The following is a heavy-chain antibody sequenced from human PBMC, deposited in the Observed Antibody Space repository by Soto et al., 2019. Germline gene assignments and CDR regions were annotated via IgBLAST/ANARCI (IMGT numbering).Heavy chain of an antibody. CDR2: INAGNGNT. CDR3: ASSSGSYYALPYYFDY. Sequence: GASVKVSCKASGYTFTSYAMHWVRQAPGQRLEWMGWINAGNGNTKYSRKFQGRVTITRDTSASTAYMELSSLRSEDTAVYYCASSSGSYYALPYYFDYWGQGTLVTVSS. J-gene: IGHJ4*02. CDR1: GYTFTSYA. D-gene: IGHD1-26*01. V-gene: IGHV1-3*01.